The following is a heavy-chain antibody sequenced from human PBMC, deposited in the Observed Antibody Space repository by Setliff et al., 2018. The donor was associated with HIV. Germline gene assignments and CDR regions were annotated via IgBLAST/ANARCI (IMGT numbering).Heavy chain of an antibody. Sequence: NPSETLSLTCGVDDGSFSGYSWSWIRQSPGKGLEWIGEVSRGGSTTYNPSLTGRVSVSVDTSKSQFSLKLTNVTAADAALYYCAKGVQSLRPYYFDSWGQGTLVTVSS. CDR2: VSRGGST. D-gene: IGHD4-17*01. V-gene: IGHV4-34*01. CDR3: AKGVQSLRPYYFDS. CDR1: DGSFSGYS. J-gene: IGHJ4*02.